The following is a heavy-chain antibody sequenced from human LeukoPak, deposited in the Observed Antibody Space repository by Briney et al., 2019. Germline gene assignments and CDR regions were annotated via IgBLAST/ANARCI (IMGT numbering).Heavy chain of an antibody. Sequence: PGRSLRLSCAASGFTVSSNYRSWVRQAPGKELEWVSVIYSGGNTYYADSVKGRFTISRDNSKNTLYLQMNSLRAEDTALYYCAREKWELDYWGQGTLVTVSS. CDR3: AREKWELDY. D-gene: IGHD1-26*01. CDR2: IYSGGNT. CDR1: GFTVSSNY. J-gene: IGHJ4*02. V-gene: IGHV3-53*01.